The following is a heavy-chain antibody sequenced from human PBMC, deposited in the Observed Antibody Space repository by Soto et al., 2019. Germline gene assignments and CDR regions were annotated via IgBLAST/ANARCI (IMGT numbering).Heavy chain of an antibody. CDR2: IVVGSGNT. D-gene: IGHD3-22*01. CDR1: GFTFTSSA. V-gene: IGHV1-58*01. CDR3: AADRFYYDSSGYRYNWLAP. J-gene: IGHJ5*02. Sequence: GASVKVSCKASGFTFTSSAVQWVRQARGQRLEWIGWIVVGSGNTNYAQKFQERVTITRDMSTSTAYMELSSLRSEDTAVYYCAADRFYYDSSGYRYNWLAPWGQGTLVTVSS.